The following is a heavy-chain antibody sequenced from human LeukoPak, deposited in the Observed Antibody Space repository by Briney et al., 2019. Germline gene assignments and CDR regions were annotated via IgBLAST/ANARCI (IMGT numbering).Heavy chain of an antibody. J-gene: IGHJ4*02. CDR1: GYSFTSYW. D-gene: IGHD3-22*01. Sequence: GESLKISCKGSGYSFTSYWIGWVRQMPGKGLEWMGIIYPGDSDTRYSPPFQGQVTISADKSISTAYLQWSGLKASDTAMYYCARPYDSSGYYAGYWGQGTLVTVSS. CDR2: IYPGDSDT. V-gene: IGHV5-51*01. CDR3: ARPYDSSGYYAGY.